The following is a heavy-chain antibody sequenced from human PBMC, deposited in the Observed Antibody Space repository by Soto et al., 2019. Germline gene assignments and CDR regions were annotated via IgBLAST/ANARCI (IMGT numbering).Heavy chain of an antibody. Sequence: QVQLVQSASEVMKPGASVKVSCKASGYTFIRYGITWVRQAPGQRLEWMGWISPYNDQTIYAQKLQGRVTMTADTATRTVYMQLRSLKADDTAVYYWARGGYCDNVWGKSSHDGLDVWGQGTSVTVSS. D-gene: IGHD3-16*01. CDR1: GYTFIRYG. J-gene: IGHJ6*02. CDR3: ARGGYCDNVWGKSSHDGLDV. V-gene: IGHV1-18*01. CDR2: ISPYNDQT.